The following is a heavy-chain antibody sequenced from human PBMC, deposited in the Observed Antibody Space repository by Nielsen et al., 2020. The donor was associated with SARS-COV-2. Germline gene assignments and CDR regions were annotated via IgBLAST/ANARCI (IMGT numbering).Heavy chain of an antibody. J-gene: IGHJ6*02. V-gene: IGHV4-31*02. Sequence: WIRQPPGKGLEWIGYIYYSGSTYYNPSLKSRVTISVDTSKNQFSLKLSSVTAADTAVYYCARETAMVRGVTTRTYYYYGMDVWGQGTTVTVSS. CDR2: IYYSGST. D-gene: IGHD3-10*01. CDR3: ARETAMVRGVTTRTYYYYGMDV.